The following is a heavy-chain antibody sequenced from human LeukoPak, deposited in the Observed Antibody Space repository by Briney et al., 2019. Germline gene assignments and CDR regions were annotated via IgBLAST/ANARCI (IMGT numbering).Heavy chain of an antibody. V-gene: IGHV3-30*03. D-gene: IGHD5-18*01. Sequence: GGSLRLSCAASGFTFSSYGMHWVRQAPGKGLEWVAAISYDGSNKYSADSVKGRFTISRDNSKNTLYPQMNSLRADDTAVYYCAGVDAAMPDAFDIWGQGTTVTVSS. CDR2: ISYDGSNK. CDR1: GFTFSSYG. CDR3: AGVDAAMPDAFDI. J-gene: IGHJ3*02.